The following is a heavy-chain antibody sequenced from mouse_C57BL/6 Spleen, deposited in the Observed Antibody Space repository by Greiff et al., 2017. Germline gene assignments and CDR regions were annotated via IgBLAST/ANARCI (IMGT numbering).Heavy chain of an antibody. CDR2: IHPNSGST. J-gene: IGHJ1*03. Sequence: VQLQQPGAELVKPGASVKLSCKASGYTFTSYWMHWVKQRPGQGLEWIGMIHPNSGSTNYNEKFKSKATLTLDKSSSTAYMQLSSLTSEDSAVYYCARSGDGYYWCFDVWGTGTTVTVSS. CDR1: GYTFTSYW. CDR3: ARSGDGYYWCFDV. V-gene: IGHV1-64*01. D-gene: IGHD2-3*01.